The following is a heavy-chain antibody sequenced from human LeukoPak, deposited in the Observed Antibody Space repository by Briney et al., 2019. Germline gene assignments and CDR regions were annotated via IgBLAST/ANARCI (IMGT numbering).Heavy chain of an antibody. CDR1: GFTFSSYA. CDR3: VKLVGSVPPDG. V-gene: IGHV3-30-3*02. D-gene: IGHD2-15*01. J-gene: IGHJ3*01. CDR2: ISYDGSNT. Sequence: GGSLRLSCAASGFTFSSYAMHWVRQALGKRLEWVAVISYDGSNTYYADSVKGRFTISRDNSKNTLYLQMNSLRAEDTAVYYRVKLVGSVPPDGWGQGTLVTVSS.